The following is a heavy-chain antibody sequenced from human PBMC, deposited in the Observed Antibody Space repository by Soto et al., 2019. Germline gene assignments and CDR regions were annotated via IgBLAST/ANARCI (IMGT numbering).Heavy chain of an antibody. CDR2: ISAYNGNT. Sequence: GASVKVSCKASGYTFGTYGSSWVRQAPGQGLEWMGWISAYNGNTNYAQQFQGRVAMTTDTSTSTAYMELRSLRSDDTAVYYCARAKDSVLPSDFDSWGQGTLVTVSS. CDR1: GYTFGTYG. V-gene: IGHV1-18*01. CDR3: ARAKDSVLPSDFDS. D-gene: IGHD2-15*01. J-gene: IGHJ4*02.